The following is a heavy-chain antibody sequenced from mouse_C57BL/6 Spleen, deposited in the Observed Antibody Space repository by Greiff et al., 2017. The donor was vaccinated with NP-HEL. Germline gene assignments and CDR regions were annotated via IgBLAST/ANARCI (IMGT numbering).Heavy chain of an antibody. J-gene: IGHJ1*03. CDR2: IDPETGGT. CDR1: GYTFTDYE. D-gene: IGHD1-1*01. V-gene: IGHV1-15*01. Sequence: VQLQQSGAELVRPGASVTLSCKASGYTFTDYEMHWVKQTPVHGLEWIGAIDPETGGTASNQKFKGKAILAADTSSSTAYMELSSLTSEDSAVYYCTKNYYGSTWYFDVWGTGTTVTVSS. CDR3: TKNYYGSTWYFDV.